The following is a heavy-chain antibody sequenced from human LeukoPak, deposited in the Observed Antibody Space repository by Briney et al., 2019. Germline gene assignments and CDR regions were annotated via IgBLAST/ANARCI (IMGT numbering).Heavy chain of an antibody. Sequence: GGSLRLSCAASGFTFSSYWMSWVRQGPGKGLEWVANIKQDGSEKYYVDSVKGRFTISRDNAKNSLYLQMNSLRAEDTAVYYCARDANYDYVWGSYPDYWGQGTLVTVSS. CDR2: IKQDGSEK. D-gene: IGHD3-16*02. V-gene: IGHV3-7*01. J-gene: IGHJ4*02. CDR1: GFTFSSYW. CDR3: ARDANYDYVWGSYPDY.